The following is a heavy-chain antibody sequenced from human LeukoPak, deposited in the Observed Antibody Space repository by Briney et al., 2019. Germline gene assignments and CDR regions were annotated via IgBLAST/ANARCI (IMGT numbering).Heavy chain of an antibody. Sequence: SQTLSLTCTVSGGSISSGGYYWRWIRQHPGKGLEWIGYIYYSGSTYYNPSLKSRVTISVNTSKNQFSLKLSSVTAADTAVYYCARESQLDYDSSGYYRRYFDYWGQGTLVTVSS. J-gene: IGHJ4*02. CDR1: GGSISSGGYY. D-gene: IGHD3-22*01. V-gene: IGHV4-31*03. CDR2: IYYSGST. CDR3: ARESQLDYDSSGYYRRYFDY.